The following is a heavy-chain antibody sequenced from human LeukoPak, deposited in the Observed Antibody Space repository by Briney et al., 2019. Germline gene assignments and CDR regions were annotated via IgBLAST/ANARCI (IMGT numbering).Heavy chain of an antibody. J-gene: IGHJ6*03. CDR3: ARVGYTFSINDWSRTGLGAYPTKYHYYMDV. CDR1: GGSFSDYS. D-gene: IGHD5-18*01. Sequence: PSETLSLTCAVYGGSFSDYSWSWIRQPPGKGLEWIGEINQSGGTTHNPSLMSRVIISVDTSKNQISLKVYSVTAADTAVYYCARVGYTFSINDWSRTGLGAYPTKYHYYMDVWGKGTTVTVSS. CDR2: INQSGGT. V-gene: IGHV4-34*01.